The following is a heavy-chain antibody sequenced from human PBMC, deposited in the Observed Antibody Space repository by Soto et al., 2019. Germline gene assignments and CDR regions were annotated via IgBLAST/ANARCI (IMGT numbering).Heavy chain of an antibody. D-gene: IGHD4-17*01. J-gene: IGHJ4*02. Sequence: QVQPVQSGAEVKKPGSSVKVSCKASGATLRSYGISWVRQAPGQGLEWMGGTIPIFGTTNYAQNFHGRITITADESTSTTYMEMSSLRSDDTAVYYCATSFTVTTEYYFDYWGQGTLVTVSS. CDR3: ATSFTVTTEYYFDY. CDR1: GATLRSYG. V-gene: IGHV1-69*01. CDR2: TIPIFGTT.